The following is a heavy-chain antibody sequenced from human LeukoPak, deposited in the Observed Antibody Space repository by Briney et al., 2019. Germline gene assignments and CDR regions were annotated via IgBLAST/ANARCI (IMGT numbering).Heavy chain of an antibody. Sequence: SETLSLTCTVSGGSISSSSYYWGWIRPPPGKGLEWIGSIYYSGSTYYNPSLKSRVTISVDTSKNQFSLKLSSVTAADTAVYYCARLITMVRGVIITYHYYYYMDVWGKGTTVTVSS. D-gene: IGHD3-10*01. J-gene: IGHJ6*03. CDR3: ARLITMVRGVIITYHYYYYMDV. V-gene: IGHV4-39*01. CDR2: IYYSGST. CDR1: GGSISSSSYY.